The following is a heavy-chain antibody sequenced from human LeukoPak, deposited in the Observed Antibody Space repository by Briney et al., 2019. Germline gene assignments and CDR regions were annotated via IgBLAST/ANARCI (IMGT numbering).Heavy chain of an antibody. CDR3: ATSTIFGVDPPYYYGMDV. CDR2: FDPEDGET. J-gene: IGHJ6*02. Sequence: ASVKVSCKASGYTLTELSMHWVRQAPGKGLEWMGGFDPEDGETIYAQKFQGRVTMTEDTSTDTAYMELSSLRSEDTAVYYCATSTIFGVDPPYYYGMDVWGQGTTVTVSS. V-gene: IGHV1-24*01. D-gene: IGHD3-3*01. CDR1: GYTLTELS.